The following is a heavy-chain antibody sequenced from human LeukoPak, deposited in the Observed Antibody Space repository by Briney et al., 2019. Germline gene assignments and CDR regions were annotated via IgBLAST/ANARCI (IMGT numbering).Heavy chain of an antibody. CDR2: IRSKANSYAT. D-gene: IGHD1-20*01. Sequence: PGGSLKLSCAASGFTFSGSAMHWVRQASGKGLEWVGRIRSKANSYATAYAASVKGRLTISRDDSKNTAYLQMNSLKTEDTAVYYCTSSHGYNWNDYYYGMDVWGQGTTVTVSS. V-gene: IGHV3-73*01. CDR3: TSSHGYNWNDYYYGMDV. J-gene: IGHJ6*02. CDR1: GFTFSGSA.